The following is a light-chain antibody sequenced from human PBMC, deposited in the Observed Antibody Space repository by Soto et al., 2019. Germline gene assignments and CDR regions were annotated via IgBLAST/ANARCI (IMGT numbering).Light chain of an antibody. CDR2: GAS. J-gene: IGKJ5*01. V-gene: IGKV3-15*01. Sequence: EIGMTQSPDTLSVSPGERATLSCRASQSVSSNLAWYQQKPGQAPRLLIYGASTRATGIPARFSGSGSGTEFTLTISSLQSEDFAVYYCQQYNNWPAITFGQGGRLAIK. CDR3: QQYNNWPAIT. CDR1: QSVSSN.